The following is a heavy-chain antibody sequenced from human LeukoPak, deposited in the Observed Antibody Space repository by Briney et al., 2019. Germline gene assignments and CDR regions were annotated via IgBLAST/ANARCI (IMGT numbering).Heavy chain of an antibody. CDR3: ARGYYDSSSYYRGSDY. D-gene: IGHD3-22*01. Sequence: SETLSLTCTVSGGSISSGGYYWSWIRQHPGKGLEWIGYIYYSGSTYYNPSLKSRVTISVDTSKNQFSLKLSSVTAADTAVYYCARGYYDSSSYYRGSDYWGQGTLVTVSS. V-gene: IGHV4-31*03. CDR2: IYYSGST. J-gene: IGHJ4*02. CDR1: GGSISSGGYY.